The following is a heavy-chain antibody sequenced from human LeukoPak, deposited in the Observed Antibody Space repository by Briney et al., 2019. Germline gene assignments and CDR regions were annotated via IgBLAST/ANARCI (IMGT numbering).Heavy chain of an antibody. Sequence: GGSLRLSCAASGFTFSSYSMNWVRQAPGKGLEWVSSISSSSSYIYYADSVKGRFTISRDNSKNTLYLQMNSLRAEDTSLYYCARGHGDHYFYYMDVWGKGTTVTISS. CDR2: ISSSSSYI. D-gene: IGHD7-27*01. V-gene: IGHV3-21*04. J-gene: IGHJ6*03. CDR1: GFTFSSYS. CDR3: ARGHGDHYFYYMDV.